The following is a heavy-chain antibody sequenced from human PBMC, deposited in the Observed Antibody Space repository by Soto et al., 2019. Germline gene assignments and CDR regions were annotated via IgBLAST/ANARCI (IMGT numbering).Heavy chain of an antibody. V-gene: IGHV4-30-2*01. D-gene: IGHD6-13*01. CDR2: IYHTGTT. CDR1: GGSINSGGYS. CDR3: ARDFSLLAAGDYYYYGMDV. J-gene: IGHJ6*02. Sequence: SETLSLTCTVSGGSINSGGYSWTWIRQPPGKGLEWIGFIYHTGTTYYNPSLKSRVTISVDRSKNQFSLKLNSVTAEDTALYYCARDFSLLAAGDYYYYGMDVWGQGTTVTVSS.